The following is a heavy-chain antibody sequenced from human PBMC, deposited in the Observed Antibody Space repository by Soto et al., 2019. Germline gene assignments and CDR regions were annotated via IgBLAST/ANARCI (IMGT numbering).Heavy chain of an antibody. J-gene: IGHJ6*02. CDR3: ARDRSSSSAHYRIWDYYYGMDV. D-gene: IGHD6-6*01. CDR2: IWYDGSNK. V-gene: IGHV3-33*01. Sequence: GGSLRLSCAASGFTFSSYGMHWVRQAPGKGLEWVAVIWYDGSNKYYADSVKGRFTISRDNSKNTLYPQMNSLRAEDTAVYYCARDRSSSSAHYRIWDYYYGMDVWGQGTTVTVSS. CDR1: GFTFSSYG.